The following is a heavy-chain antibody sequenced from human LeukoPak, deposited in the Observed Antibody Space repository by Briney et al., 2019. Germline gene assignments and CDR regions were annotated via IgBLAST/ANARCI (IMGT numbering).Heavy chain of an antibody. V-gene: IGHV3-73*01. D-gene: IGHD3-3*01. J-gene: IGHJ6*03. Sequence: GGSLRLSCAASGFTFSGSAMHWVRQASGKGLEWVGRIRSKANSYATAYAASVKGRFTISRDDSKNTAYLQMNSLKTEDTAVYYCTSTPPTPLPPFWNYYYYMDVWGKGTTVTVSS. CDR1: GFTFSGSA. CDR3: TSTPPTPLPPFWNYYYYMDV. CDR2: IRSKANSYAT.